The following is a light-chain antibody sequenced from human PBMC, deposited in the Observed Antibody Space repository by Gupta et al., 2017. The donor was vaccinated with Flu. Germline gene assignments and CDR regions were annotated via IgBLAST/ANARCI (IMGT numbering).Light chain of an antibody. V-gene: IGKV1-39*01. J-gene: IGKJ4*01. Sequence: SSVSASVGDRVLISCRASHNIDNFLHWYQQKPGQAPVLLIETASTLQSWVPSRFRGTGSGTDFTLTITSLQPEDFATYYCQQTSTPPDFSFGGGTTVEI. CDR3: QQTSTPPDFS. CDR2: TAS. CDR1: HNIDNF.